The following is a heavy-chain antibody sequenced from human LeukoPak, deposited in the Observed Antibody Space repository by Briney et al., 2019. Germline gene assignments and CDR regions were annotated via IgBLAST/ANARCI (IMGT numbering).Heavy chain of an antibody. V-gene: IGHV4-59*12. CDR1: GDSISNYY. CDR2: IYYSGST. D-gene: IGHD5-18*01. Sequence: PSETLSLTCTVSGDSISNYYWSWIRQPPGKGLEWIGYIYYSGSTNYNPSLKSRVTISIDTSKNQFSLKLSSVTAADTAVYYCARGPSIQLWSDPYYYYGMDVWGQGTTVTVSS. J-gene: IGHJ6*02. CDR3: ARGPSIQLWSDPYYYYGMDV.